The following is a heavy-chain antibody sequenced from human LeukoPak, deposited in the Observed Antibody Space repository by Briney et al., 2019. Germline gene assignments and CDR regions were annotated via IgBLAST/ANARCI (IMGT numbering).Heavy chain of an antibody. CDR2: IKTNSGGT. CDR1: GYTFTGYY. CDR3: AKLEGLGGATRFD. V-gene: IGHV1-2*06. D-gene: IGHD5-12*01. Sequence: ASVKVSCKASGYTFTGYYIHWIRQAPGQGLEWMGHIKTNSGGTLFAQKFQGRVTMTRDTSISTAYMELTRLTSDDTAIYYCAKLEGLGGATRFDWGQGTPVTVSS. J-gene: IGHJ4*02.